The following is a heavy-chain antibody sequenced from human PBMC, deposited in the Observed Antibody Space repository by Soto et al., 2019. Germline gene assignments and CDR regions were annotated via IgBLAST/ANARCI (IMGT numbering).Heavy chain of an antibody. CDR3: ARDWGTYYEVWSGSAMDV. Sequence: SVKVSCKASGGTFSSYAISCVRQAPGQGLEWMGGIIPIFGTANYAQKFQGRVTITADKSTSTAYMELSSLRSEDTAVYYCARDWGTYYEVWSGSAMDVWGQGTTVAVCS. CDR2: IIPIFGTA. J-gene: IGHJ6*02. CDR1: GGTFSSYA. D-gene: IGHD3-3*01. V-gene: IGHV1-69*06.